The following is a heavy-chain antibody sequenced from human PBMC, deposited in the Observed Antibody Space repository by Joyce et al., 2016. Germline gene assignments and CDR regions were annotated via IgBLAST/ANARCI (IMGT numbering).Heavy chain of an antibody. J-gene: IGHJ1*01. Sequence: QFQLVESGGRVVQPGRSLRLSCRASGFTFNSFAMHWVRQAAGKGLEWVAVISQDAERQFYGESSKGRFTISRDNYKNTLDLQMNSLRVEDTAVYYCAKGALADQLLPPAGLWGQGTLVTVSS. CDR3: AKGALADQLLPPAGL. CDR2: ISQDAERQ. V-gene: IGHV3-30*18. D-gene: IGHD1-1*01. CDR1: GFTFNSFA.